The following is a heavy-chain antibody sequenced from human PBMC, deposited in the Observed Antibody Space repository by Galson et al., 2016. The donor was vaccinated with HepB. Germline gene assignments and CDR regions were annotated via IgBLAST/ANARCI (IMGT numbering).Heavy chain of an antibody. CDR1: GYSFTSYW. V-gene: IGHV5-10-1*01. D-gene: IGHD2-15*01. CDR2: IDPGDSYT. Sequence: SGAEVKKPGESLRISCKGSGYSFTSYWISWVRQMPGKGLEWMGRIDPGDSYTNYSPSFQGHVTISADKSISTADLQWSGLKASDTAMYYRARLTTVAATPSYYYYGMDVWGQGTTVTVSS. J-gene: IGHJ6*02. CDR3: ARLTTVAATPSYYYYGMDV.